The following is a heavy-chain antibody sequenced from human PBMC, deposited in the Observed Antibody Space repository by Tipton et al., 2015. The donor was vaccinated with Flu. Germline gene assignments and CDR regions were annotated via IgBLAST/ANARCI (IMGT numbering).Heavy chain of an antibody. D-gene: IGHD3-3*01. V-gene: IGHV4-39*07. CDR1: GGSISTTIYY. CDR3: ARDTIFGVAH. Sequence: TLSLTCTVSGGSISTTIYYWGWVRQPPGKGLEWIGSIYYSGTTYYNPSLKSRVTISVDSSKNEFSLTLASLTAADTAVYYCARDTIFGVAHWGQGTLVTVSS. J-gene: IGHJ4*02. CDR2: IYYSGTT.